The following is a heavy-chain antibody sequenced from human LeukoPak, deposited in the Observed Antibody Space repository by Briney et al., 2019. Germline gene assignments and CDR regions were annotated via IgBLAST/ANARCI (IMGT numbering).Heavy chain of an antibody. CDR3: ARGRGLPGVLNYYYYYYMDV. D-gene: IGHD3-10*01. J-gene: IGHJ6*03. CDR1: GYTFTSYD. Sequence: ASVKVSCKASGYTFTSYDINWVRQATGQGLEWMGWMNPNSGNTGYAQKFQGRVTITRNTSISTAYMELSSLRSEGTAVYYCARGRGLPGVLNYYYYYYMDVWGKGTTVTVSS. V-gene: IGHV1-8*03. CDR2: MNPNSGNT.